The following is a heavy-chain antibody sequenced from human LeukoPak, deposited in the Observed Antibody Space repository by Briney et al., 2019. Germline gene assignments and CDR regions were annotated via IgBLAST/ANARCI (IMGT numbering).Heavy chain of an antibody. D-gene: IGHD5/OR15-5a*01. CDR1: GFTFSSYA. J-gene: IGHJ4*02. Sequence: PGGSLRLSCAASGFTFSSYAMGCVREAPGKGVEWVSAISGSGGSTYYADSVKGRFTSSRDNSKNTLYLQMNSLRAEDTAVYYCAKEKAWVKCLDYWGQGTLVTVSS. CDR3: AKEKAWVKCLDY. CDR2: ISGSGGST. V-gene: IGHV3-23*01.